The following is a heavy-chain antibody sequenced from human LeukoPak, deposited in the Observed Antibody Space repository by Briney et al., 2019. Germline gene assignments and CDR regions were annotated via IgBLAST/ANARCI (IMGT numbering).Heavy chain of an antibody. CDR2: INPNSGGT. D-gene: IGHD3-3*01. CDR3: ARAYYDFWSGYYQGGEYFQH. CDR1: GYTFAGYY. V-gene: IGHV1-2*04. J-gene: IGHJ1*01. Sequence: ASVKVSCKASGYTFAGYYMHWVRQAPGQGLEWMGWINPNSGGTNYAQKFQGWVTMTRDTSISTAYMELSRLRSDDTAVYYCARAYYDFWSGYYQGGEYFQHWGQGTLVTVSS.